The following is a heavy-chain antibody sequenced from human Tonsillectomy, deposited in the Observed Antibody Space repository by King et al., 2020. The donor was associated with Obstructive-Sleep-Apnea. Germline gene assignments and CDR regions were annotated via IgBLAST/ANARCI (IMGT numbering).Heavy chain of an antibody. Sequence: VQLVESGGGVVQPGRSLRLSCAASGFTFNTYGMHWVRQAPGKGLEWVAVISFYGSNKQYGDSAKGRFTVSRDNSKNTLYLQMNSLRAGDTAVYYCAKDTSYYDSSGYFGALDIWGQGTMVTVSS. CDR3: AKDTSYYDSSGYFGALDI. V-gene: IGHV3-30*18. J-gene: IGHJ3*02. CDR2: ISFYGSNK. D-gene: IGHD3-22*01. CDR1: GFTFNTYG.